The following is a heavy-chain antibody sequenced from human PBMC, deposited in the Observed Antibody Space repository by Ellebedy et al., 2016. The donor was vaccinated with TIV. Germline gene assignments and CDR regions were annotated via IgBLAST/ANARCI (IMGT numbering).Heavy chain of an antibody. CDR1: GGSISSYY. CDR2: IYYSGST. CDR3: ATEIPVAARIEF. D-gene: IGHD6-19*01. J-gene: IGHJ4*02. Sequence: MPSETLSLTCIVSGGSISSYYWSWIRQPPGKGLEWIGYIYYSGSTNYNTSLKSRVRISVETSKNQFSLKLRSVTAADTAVYYCATEIPVAARIEFWGQGALVTVSS. V-gene: IGHV4-4*08.